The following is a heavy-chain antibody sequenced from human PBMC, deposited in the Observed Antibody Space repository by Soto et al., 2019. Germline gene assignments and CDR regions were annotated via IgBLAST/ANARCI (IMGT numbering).Heavy chain of an antibody. CDR2: INPSGGST. CDR1: GYTFTSYY. Sequence: VSVKVSCKASGYTFTSYYMRWVRQAPGQGLEWMGIINPSGGSTSYAQKFQGRVTMTRDTSTSTVYMELSSLRSEDTAVYYCARSDTVVAAESYYYYGMDVWGQGTTVTVSS. CDR3: ARSDTVVAAESYYYYGMDV. V-gene: IGHV1-46*01. D-gene: IGHD2-15*01. J-gene: IGHJ6*02.